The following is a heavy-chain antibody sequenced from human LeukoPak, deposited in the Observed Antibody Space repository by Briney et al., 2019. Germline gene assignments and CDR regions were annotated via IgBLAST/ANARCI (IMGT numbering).Heavy chain of an antibody. CDR1: GDSVSSNGAA. J-gene: IGHJ4*02. CDR3: ARDPVGGSTIFDY. Sequence: SQTLSLTCAISGDSVSSNGAAWNWIRQSPSRGLEWLGRTYYRSKWYYDYAVAVKSRISINPDTSKNQFSLQLSSVTPEDTAVYYCARDPVGGSTIFDYWGQGTLVTVSS. D-gene: IGHD1-26*01. CDR2: TYYRSKWYY. V-gene: IGHV6-1*01.